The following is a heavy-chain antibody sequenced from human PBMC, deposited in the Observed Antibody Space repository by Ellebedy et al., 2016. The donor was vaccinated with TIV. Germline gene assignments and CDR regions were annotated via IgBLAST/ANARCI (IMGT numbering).Heavy chain of an antibody. CDR2: INPSGGST. CDR3: ARGVVVGPAATNWFDP. CDR1: GYTFTSYY. J-gene: IGHJ5*02. V-gene: IGHV1-46*01. D-gene: IGHD2-2*01. Sequence: AASVKVSCKASGYTFTSYYMHWVRQAPGQGLEWMGIINPSGGSTSYAQKFQGRVTMTRDTSTSTVYMELSSLRSEDTAVYYCARGVVVGPAATNWFDPWGQGTLVTVSS.